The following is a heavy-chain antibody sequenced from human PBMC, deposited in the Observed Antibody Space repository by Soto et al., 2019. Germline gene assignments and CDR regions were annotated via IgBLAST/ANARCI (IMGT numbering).Heavy chain of an antibody. V-gene: IGHV4-61*01. CDR2: VYHTGRT. D-gene: IGHD3-3*01. CDR3: ARDFAYFDS. J-gene: IGHJ4*02. Sequence: QVQLQESGPGLVKPSETLSLTCTVSGGSFKSGSYSWSWIRQPPGKGLEWIGYVYHTGRTSYNPTLKSRVSISMDTSKNQFSLNLNYVTDADTAVYFCARDFAYFDSWGQGTLVTVSS. CDR1: GGSFKSGSYS.